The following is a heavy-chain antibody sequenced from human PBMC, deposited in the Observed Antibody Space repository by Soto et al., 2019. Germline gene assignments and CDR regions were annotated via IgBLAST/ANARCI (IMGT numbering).Heavy chain of an antibody. CDR1: GYTFGIYS. V-gene: IGHV1-18*01. CDR2: INTYSGKT. J-gene: IGHJ4*02. D-gene: IGHD2-21*02. CDR3: ARRYGDPSSSTGFDY. Sequence: QVQLVQSGPEVKKPGASVKVSCKASGYTFGIYSITWVRQAPGQGLEWLGGINTYSGKTYYAQKVQGRVTLTTDTSKSSANMDMRSLRSHETAVYYCARRYGDPSSSTGFDYWGQGALVSVSS.